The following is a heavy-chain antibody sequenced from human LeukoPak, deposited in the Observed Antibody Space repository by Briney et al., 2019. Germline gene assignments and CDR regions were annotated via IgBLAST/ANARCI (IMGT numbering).Heavy chain of an antibody. CDR1: GFTFSSYG. CDR3: AKDHRDSSGYYPGY. D-gene: IGHD3-22*01. V-gene: IGHV3-30*18. Sequence: GRSLRLSCAASGFTFSSYGMHWVRQAPGKGLEWVAVISYDGSNKYYADSVKGRFTISRDNSKNTLYLQMNSLRAEDTAVYYCAKDHRDSSGYYPGYWGQGTLVTVSS. J-gene: IGHJ4*02. CDR2: ISYDGSNK.